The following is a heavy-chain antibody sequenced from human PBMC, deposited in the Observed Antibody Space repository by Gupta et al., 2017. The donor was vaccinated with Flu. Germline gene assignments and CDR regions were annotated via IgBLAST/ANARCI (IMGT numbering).Heavy chain of an antibody. V-gene: IGHV3-7*03. CDR2: INRDGSEK. J-gene: IGHJ6*02. Sequence: WVRMDPGKGLEWVAHINRDGSEKNYVDSAKGRFTISRDNAEDSLFLYMTSLRAEDTAVYYCARYGFSFGLDLWGQGTTVTVSS. CDR3: ARYGFSFGLDL. D-gene: IGHD3-10*01.